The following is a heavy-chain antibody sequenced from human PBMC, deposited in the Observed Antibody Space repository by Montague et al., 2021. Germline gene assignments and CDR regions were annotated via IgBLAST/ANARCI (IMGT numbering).Heavy chain of an antibody. CDR1: GFTFSRFA. Sequence: SLRLSCAAYGFTFSRFAMSWVRQAPGKGLEWVSIIHRRGSPTYYGDSVKGRFTISRDDSKNMLYLQLNSLRAEDTAVYYCAKDRGDSSGWPIFDYWGQGTLVTVSS. J-gene: IGHJ4*02. D-gene: IGHD6-19*01. V-gene: IGHV3-23*03. CDR3: AKDRGDSSGWPIFDY. CDR2: IHRRGSPT.